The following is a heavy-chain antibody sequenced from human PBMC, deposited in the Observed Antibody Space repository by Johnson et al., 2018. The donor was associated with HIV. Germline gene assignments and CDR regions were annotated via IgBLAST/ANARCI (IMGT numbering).Heavy chain of an antibody. CDR2: ISYDVGSK. D-gene: IGHD5-18*01. CDR3: ARLPSGYSRDDLDI. Sequence: QVQLVESGGGVVQPGRSLRLSCAASGFTFSSYAMHWVRQAPGKGLEWVAVISYDVGSKYYADSVKGRFTVSRDNSKNTLYLQINSLRPEDTAVYYCARLPSGYSRDDLDIWGQGTMVTVSS. J-gene: IGHJ3*02. CDR1: GFTFSSYA. V-gene: IGHV3-30*04.